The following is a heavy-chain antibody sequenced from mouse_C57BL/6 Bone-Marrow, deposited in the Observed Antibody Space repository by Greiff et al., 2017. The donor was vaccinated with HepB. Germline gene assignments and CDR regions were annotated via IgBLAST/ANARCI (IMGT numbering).Heavy chain of an antibody. CDR2: ISDVGSYT. V-gene: IGHV5-4*01. CDR1: GFSFSSYA. J-gene: IGHJ3*01. Sequence: EVMLVESGGGLVKPGGSLKLSCAASGFSFSSYAMSWVRQTPEKRLEWVATISDVGSYTYYPDNVKGRFTISRDNAKNNLYLQMSHLKSEDTAMYYCAREKGAYWGQGTLVTVSA. D-gene: IGHD3-3*01. CDR3: AREKGAY.